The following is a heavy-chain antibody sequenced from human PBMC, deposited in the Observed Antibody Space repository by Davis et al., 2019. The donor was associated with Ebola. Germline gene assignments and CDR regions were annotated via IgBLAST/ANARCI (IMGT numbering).Heavy chain of an antibody. J-gene: IGHJ6*02. Sequence: ASVKVSCKASGYTFTSYYMHWVRQAPGQGLEWMGIINPSGGSTNYAQKVQGRVTMTTDTSTSTAYMELRSLRSDDTAVYYCARNPDYGDYVVYYYGMDVWGQGTTVTVSS. V-gene: IGHV1-46*01. CDR1: GYTFTSYY. CDR3: ARNPDYGDYVVYYYGMDV. D-gene: IGHD4-17*01. CDR2: INPSGGST.